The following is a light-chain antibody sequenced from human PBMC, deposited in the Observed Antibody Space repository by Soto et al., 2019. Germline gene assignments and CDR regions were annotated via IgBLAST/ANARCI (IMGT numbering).Light chain of an antibody. CDR1: SSDVGGYNY. CDR3: SSYTTSNTRQIV. J-gene: IGLJ1*01. Sequence: QSVLTQPASVSGSPGQSITISCTGTSSDVGGYNYVSWYQQHPGKAPKFMIYDVSNRPSGVSNRFSGSKSGNPASLTISGLQAEDEADYYCSSYTTSNTRQIVFGTGTKLTVL. CDR2: DVS. V-gene: IGLV2-14*01.